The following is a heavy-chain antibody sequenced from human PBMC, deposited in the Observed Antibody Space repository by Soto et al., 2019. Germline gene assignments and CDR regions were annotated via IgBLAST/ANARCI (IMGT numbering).Heavy chain of an antibody. Sequence: GESLKISCAASGFTFSSYWMSWVRQAPGKGLEWVANIKQDGSGKYYVDSVKGRFTISRDNAKNSLYLQMNSLRAEDTAVYYCARDTRPVDTAMDHWGQGTLVTVSS. CDR1: GFTFSSYW. D-gene: IGHD5-18*01. J-gene: IGHJ4*02. CDR2: IKQDGSGK. V-gene: IGHV3-7*01. CDR3: ARDTRPVDTAMDH.